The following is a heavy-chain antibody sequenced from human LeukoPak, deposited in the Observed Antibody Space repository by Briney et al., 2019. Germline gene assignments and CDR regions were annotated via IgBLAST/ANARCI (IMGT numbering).Heavy chain of an antibody. J-gene: IGHJ3*02. CDR3: ASRKSYYDSSGFSSDAFDI. CDR2: ISNSGSTK. V-gene: IGHV3-48*04. Sequence: GGSLRLSCAASGFTFSSYWMSWVRQAPGKGLEWVSCISNSGSTKYYADSVKGRFTISRDNAKNSLYLQMNSLRAEDTAVYYCASRKSYYDSSGFSSDAFDIWGQGTMVTVSS. D-gene: IGHD3-22*01. CDR1: GFTFSSYW.